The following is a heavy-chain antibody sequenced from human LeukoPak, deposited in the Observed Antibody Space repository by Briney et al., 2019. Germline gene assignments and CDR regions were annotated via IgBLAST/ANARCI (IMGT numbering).Heavy chain of an antibody. CDR1: GFTFDNYA. CDR3: AKTPRGSYGNYYYYMDV. V-gene: IGHV3-23*01. D-gene: IGHD1-26*01. J-gene: IGHJ6*03. Sequence: GGSLRLSCVASGFTFDNYAMNWVRQAPGKGLEWVSAISGSGGSTYYADSVKGRFTISRDNSKNTLYLQMNSLRAEDTAVYYCAKTPRGSYGNYYYYMDVWGKGTTVTVSS. CDR2: ISGSGGST.